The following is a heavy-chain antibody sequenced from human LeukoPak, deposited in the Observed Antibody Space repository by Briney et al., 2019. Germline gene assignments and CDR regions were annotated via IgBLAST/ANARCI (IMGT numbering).Heavy chain of an antibody. CDR1: GVTFSSYA. CDR3: ARVFRPSLTVFIIRGAFDI. D-gene: IGHD3-3*01. Sequence: GGSLRLSCAASGVTFSSYAMSCVPEAPGKGLEWGSAISGSGGSTYYADSVKGRFTISRDNSKNSLYLQMNSLRVEDTAVYYCARVFRPSLTVFIIRGAFDIWGQGTMVTVSS. V-gene: IGHV3-23*01. J-gene: IGHJ3*02. CDR2: ISGSGGST.